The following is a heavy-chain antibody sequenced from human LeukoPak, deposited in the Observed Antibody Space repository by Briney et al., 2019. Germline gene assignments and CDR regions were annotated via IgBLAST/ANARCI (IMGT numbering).Heavy chain of an antibody. V-gene: IGHV1-2*02. D-gene: IGHD6-19*01. J-gene: IGHJ4*02. CDR1: GYTFTGYY. CDR2: INPNSGGT. Sequence: ASVKVSCKASGYTFTGYYMHWVRQAPGQGFEWMGWINPNSGGTNYAQKFQGRVTMTRDTSISTAYMELSRLRSDDTAVYYCARVLGIAVAGAGYWGQGTLVTVSS. CDR3: ARVLGIAVAGAGY.